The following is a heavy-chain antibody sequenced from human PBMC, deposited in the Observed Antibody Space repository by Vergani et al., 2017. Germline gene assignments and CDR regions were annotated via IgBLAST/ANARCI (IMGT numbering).Heavy chain of an antibody. V-gene: IGHV4-59*01. D-gene: IGHD2-2*01. Sequence: QVQLQESCPGLVKPSETLSLICTVSGGSISSYYWSWIRQPPGKGLEWIGYIYYSGSTNYNPSLKSRVTISVDTSKNQFSLKLSLVTAADTAEYYCAGGGGGYCSSTSCFEFDYWGKGTLVTVSS. CDR3: AGGGGGYCSSTSCFEFDY. CDR1: GGSISSYY. J-gene: IGHJ4*02. CDR2: IYYSGST.